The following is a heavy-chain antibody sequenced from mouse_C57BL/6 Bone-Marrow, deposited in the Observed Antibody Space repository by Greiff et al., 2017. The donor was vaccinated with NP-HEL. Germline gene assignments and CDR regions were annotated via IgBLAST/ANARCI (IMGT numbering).Heavy chain of an antibody. D-gene: IGHD1-1*01. Sequence: QVQLQQSGPGLVQPSQSLSITCTVSGFSLTSYGVHWVRQSPGKGLEWLGVIWRGGSTDSNAAFMSRLSITKDNSTGKVSFKMNSRQADDTAIYYCAKNGATVVPYWYFDVWGTGTTVTVSS. CDR3: AKNGATVVPYWYFDV. J-gene: IGHJ1*03. V-gene: IGHV2-5*01. CDR2: IWRGGST. CDR1: GFSLTSYG.